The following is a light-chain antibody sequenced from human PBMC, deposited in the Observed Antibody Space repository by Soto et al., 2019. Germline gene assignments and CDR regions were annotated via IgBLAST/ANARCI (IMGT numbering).Light chain of an antibody. CDR2: GSS. CDR1: QSVGSN. V-gene: IGKV3-11*01. CDR3: QQRSNWP. J-gene: IGKJ3*01. Sequence: EILLTQSPATLPVSPGERATLSCRASQSVGSNLAWFQQKPGQAPRLLIYGSSTRATGVPARFSGSGSGTDFTLTISSLEPEDFAVYYCQQRSNWPFGPGTKVDIK.